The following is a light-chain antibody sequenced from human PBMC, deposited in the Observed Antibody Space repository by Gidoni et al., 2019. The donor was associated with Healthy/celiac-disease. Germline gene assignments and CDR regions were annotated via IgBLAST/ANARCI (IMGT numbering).Light chain of an antibody. CDR2: DAS. V-gene: IGKV3-11*01. J-gene: IGKJ1*01. Sequence: EIVLTQSPATLSLSPGERATRSCRASQSVSRYLAWYQQKPGQAPRLLIYDASNRATGIPARFSGSGSGTDFTLTISSLEPEDFAVYYGQQRSNWPGFGQGTKVEIK. CDR3: QQRSNWPG. CDR1: QSVSRY.